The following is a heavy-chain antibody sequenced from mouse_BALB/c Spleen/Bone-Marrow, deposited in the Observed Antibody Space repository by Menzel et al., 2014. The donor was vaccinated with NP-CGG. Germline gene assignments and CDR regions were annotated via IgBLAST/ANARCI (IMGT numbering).Heavy chain of an antibody. CDR2: INPSNGGT. J-gene: IGHJ4*01. V-gene: IGHV1S81*02. D-gene: IGHD2-3*01. CDR1: GYTFTSYY. CDR3: TRYGYDPLYAMDY. Sequence: QVQLQHSGAELVKPGASVKLSCKASGYTFTSYYMYWVKQRPGQGLEWIGGINPSNGGTNFNEKFKSKATLTVDKSSSTAYMQLSSLTSEDSAVYYCTRYGYDPLYAMDYRGQGTSVTVSS.